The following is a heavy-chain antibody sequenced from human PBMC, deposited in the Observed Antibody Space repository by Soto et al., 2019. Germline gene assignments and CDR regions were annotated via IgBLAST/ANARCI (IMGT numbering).Heavy chain of an antibody. CDR2: ISSGSSTI. D-gene: IGHD6-25*01. CDR3: ATSSGALAARFNYYFDY. V-gene: IGHV3-11*01. Sequence: GGSLRLSCASAGLRVNYYYMTWIRQAPGKGLEWVSYISSGSSTIYYAHSVKGRFTISRDNAKNSLYLQMNSLRAEDTAVYYCATSSGALAARFNYYFDYWGQGT. CDR1: GLRVNYYY. J-gene: IGHJ4*02.